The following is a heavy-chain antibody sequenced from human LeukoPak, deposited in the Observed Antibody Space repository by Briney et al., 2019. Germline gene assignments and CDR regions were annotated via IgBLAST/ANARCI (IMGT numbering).Heavy chain of an antibody. CDR3: ARDSGSYYSTGDY. J-gene: IGHJ4*02. V-gene: IGHV1-2*02. CDR2: INPNSGGT. CDR1: GYTFTGYY. D-gene: IGHD1-26*01. Sequence: ASVTVSCKASGYTFTGYYMHWVRQAPGQGLEWMGWINPNSGGTNYAQKFQGRVTMTRDTSISTAYMELSRLRSDDTAVYYCARDSGSYYSTGDYWGQGTLVTVSS.